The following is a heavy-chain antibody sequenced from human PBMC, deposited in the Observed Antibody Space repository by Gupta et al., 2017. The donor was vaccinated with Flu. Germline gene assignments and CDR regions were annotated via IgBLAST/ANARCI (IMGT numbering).Heavy chain of an antibody. D-gene: IGHD2-15*01. V-gene: IGHV3-7*01. CDR3: VRELLGECGGGRCFDWFDP. J-gene: IGHJ5*02. Sequence: CVSQAPGKGLEWVANINQDGSEKYYVDSVKGRFTISRDNAKNAVYLQMNGLRVEDAAVYYCVRELLGECGGGRCFDWFDPWGQGTLVTVSS. CDR2: INQDGSEK.